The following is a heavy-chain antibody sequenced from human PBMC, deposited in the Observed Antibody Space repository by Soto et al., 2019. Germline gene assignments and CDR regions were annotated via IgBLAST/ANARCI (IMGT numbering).Heavy chain of an antibody. CDR3: ARITTYYDILTGYYYYYGMDV. J-gene: IGHJ6*02. CDR2: IFSNDEK. D-gene: IGHD3-9*01. CDR1: GFSLSNARMG. V-gene: IGHV2-26*01. Sequence: QVTLKESGPVLVKPTETLTLTCTVSGFSLSNARMGVSWIRQPPGKALEWLAHIFSNDEKSYSTSLKSRLTISKDTSKSQVVLTMTNMDPVDTATYYCARITTYYDILTGYYYYYGMDVWGQGTTVTVSS.